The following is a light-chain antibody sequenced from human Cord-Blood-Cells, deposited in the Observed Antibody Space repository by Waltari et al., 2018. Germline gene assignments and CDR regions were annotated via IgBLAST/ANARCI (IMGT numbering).Light chain of an antibody. V-gene: IGKV2-30*02. J-gene: IGKJ3*01. Sequence: DVVMTQSPLSLPVTLGQPASISCRSSQSLVHSDGKTDLNWFQQRPGQSPRRLIYKVSNRDSGVPDRFSGSGSGTDFTLKISRVEAEDVGVYYCMQGTHWLTFGPGTKVDIK. CDR3: MQGTHWLT. CDR1: QSLVHSDGKTD. CDR2: KVS.